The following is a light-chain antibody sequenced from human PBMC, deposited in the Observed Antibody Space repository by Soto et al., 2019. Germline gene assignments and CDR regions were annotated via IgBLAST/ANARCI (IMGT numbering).Light chain of an antibody. V-gene: IGLV1-51*01. CDR2: DNN. J-gene: IGLJ1*01. CDR3: GTRDSSRIGYV. Sequence: QSVLTQPPSVSAAPGQRVTISCSGSNSNIGNNYVSWYQQLPGTAPKLLIYDNNKRPSGIPDRFSGSKSGTSATLDITGLQTGDEVDYYCGTRDSSRIGYVFGTGTKVTVL. CDR1: NSNIGNNY.